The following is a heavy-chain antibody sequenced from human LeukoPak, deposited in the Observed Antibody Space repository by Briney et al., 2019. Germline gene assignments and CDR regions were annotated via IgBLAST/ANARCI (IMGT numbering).Heavy chain of an antibody. CDR1: GGSISSGSYY. J-gene: IGHJ6*03. Sequence: SETLSLTCTVSGGSISSGSYYWSWIRQPAGKGLEWNGRIYTSGSTNYNPSLKSRVTISVDTSKNQFSLKLSSVTAADTAVYYCARGPSGKGFLERMNLQYYYYMDVWGKGTTVTVSS. CDR3: ARGPSGKGFLERMNLQYYYYMDV. CDR2: IYTSGST. D-gene: IGHD3-3*01. V-gene: IGHV4-61*02.